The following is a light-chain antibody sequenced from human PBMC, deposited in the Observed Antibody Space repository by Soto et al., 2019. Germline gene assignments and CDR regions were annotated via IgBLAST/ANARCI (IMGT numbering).Light chain of an antibody. Sequence: QSALTQPASVSGSPGQSITISCTGASSDVGSYTSVSWYQHHPGKAPKLIIYDVRNRPSGLSDRFSGSKSGNTASLTISGLQAEEEADYYCSSYTTSSTVFGGGTKLTVL. V-gene: IGLV2-14*03. CDR3: SSYTTSSTV. CDR2: DVR. CDR1: SSDVGSYTS. J-gene: IGLJ2*01.